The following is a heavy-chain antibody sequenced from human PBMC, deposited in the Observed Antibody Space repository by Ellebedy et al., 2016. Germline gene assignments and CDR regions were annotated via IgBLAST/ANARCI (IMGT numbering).Heavy chain of an antibody. CDR1: GFTFDAYA. CDR3: AKDKSGSSDWPFDY. D-gene: IGHD2-15*01. CDR2: ISFNSVYI. J-gene: IGHJ4*02. V-gene: IGHV3-9*01. Sequence: GGSLRLSCAASGFTFDAYAMHWVRQAPGKGLEWVAGISFNSVYIKYADSVKGRFTISRDDARYSLYLQMNSLRADDTAFYFCAKDKSGSSDWPFDYWGQGALVTVSS.